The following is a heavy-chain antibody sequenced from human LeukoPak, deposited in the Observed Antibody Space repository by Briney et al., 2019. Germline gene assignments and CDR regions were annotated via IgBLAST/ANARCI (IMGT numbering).Heavy chain of an antibody. CDR1: GGSISSGGYY. D-gene: IGHD2-2*02. CDR3: ARAPNSILFFDY. J-gene: IGHJ4*02. CDR2: IYHSGST. Sequence: PSQTLSLTCTVSGGSISSGGYYWSWIRQPPGKGLEWIGYIYHSGSTYYNPSLKSRVTISVDRSKNQFSLRLSSVTAADTAVYYCARAPNSILFFDYWGQGTLVTVSS. V-gene: IGHV4-30-2*01.